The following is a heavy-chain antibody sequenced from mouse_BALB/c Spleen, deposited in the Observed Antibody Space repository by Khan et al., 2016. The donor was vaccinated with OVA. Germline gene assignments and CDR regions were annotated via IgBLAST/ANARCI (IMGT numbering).Heavy chain of an antibody. CDR1: GYSITSDYA. CDR3: SGGRAY. V-gene: IGHV3-2*02. Sequence: EVKLLESGPGLVKPSQSLSLTCTVTGYSITSDYAWNWIRQFPGNRLEWMGYITYSGRTSYTPSLKSRISITRDTSKNQFFLQLNSVTIDDTVTYYCSGGRAYWGQGTLVTVSA. D-gene: IGHD3-3*01. J-gene: IGHJ3*01. CDR2: ITYSGRT.